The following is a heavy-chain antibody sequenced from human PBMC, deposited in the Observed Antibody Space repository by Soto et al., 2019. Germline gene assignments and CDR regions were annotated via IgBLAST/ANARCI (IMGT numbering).Heavy chain of an antibody. V-gene: IGHV3-53*01. D-gene: IGHD5-18*01. J-gene: IGHJ4*02. CDR3: ASGPSAGYIYGSNWGFLAY. CDR2: VYSDGRI. CDR1: GFTVSSTY. Sequence: GGSLRLSCAASGFTVSSTYVTWVRQAPGKGLAWVSAVYSDGRIFYADSVKGRFTLSRDISKNTFFLQMIGLRDEDTAVYYFASGPSAGYIYGSNWGFLAYWGQGTLVTVSS.